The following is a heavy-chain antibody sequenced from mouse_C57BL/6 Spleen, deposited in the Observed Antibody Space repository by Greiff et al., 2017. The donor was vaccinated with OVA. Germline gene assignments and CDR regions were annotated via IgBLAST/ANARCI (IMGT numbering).Heavy chain of an antibody. CDR3: TRRNYYAMDY. Sequence: EVKLMESGGGLVQPGGSMKLSCAASGFTFSDAWMDWVRQSPEKGLEWVAEIRNKANNPATYYAEAVKGRFTNSRNDSKSSVYLQMNSLRAEDTGIYYCTRRNYYAMDYWGQGTSVTVSS. CDR1: GFTFSDAW. D-gene: IGHD1-1*02. V-gene: IGHV6-6*01. J-gene: IGHJ4*01. CDR2: IRNKANNPAT.